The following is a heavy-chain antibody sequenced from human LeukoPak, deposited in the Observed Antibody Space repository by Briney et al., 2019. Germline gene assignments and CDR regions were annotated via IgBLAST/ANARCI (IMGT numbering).Heavy chain of an antibody. CDR3: ARDPSSWYAASPSFDY. D-gene: IGHD6-13*01. CDR2: IKQDGSEK. Sequence: PGGSLRLSCAASGFTFSSYWMSWVRQAPGKGLEWVANIKQDGSEKYYVDSVKGRFTISRDNAKNSLYLQMNSLRAEDTAVYYCARDPSSWYAASPSFDYWGQGTLVTVSS. J-gene: IGHJ4*02. CDR1: GFTFSSYW. V-gene: IGHV3-7*01.